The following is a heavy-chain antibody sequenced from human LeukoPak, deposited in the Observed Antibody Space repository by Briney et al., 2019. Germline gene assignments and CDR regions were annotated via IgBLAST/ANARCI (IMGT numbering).Heavy chain of an antibody. CDR3: ARIALRGY. J-gene: IGHJ4*02. V-gene: IGHV4-34*01. CDR2: INHSGST. D-gene: IGHD3-10*01. Sequence: PSETLSLTCAVYGGSFSGYYWSWIRQPPGKGLEWIGEINHSGSTNYNPSLKSRVTISVDTSKNQFSLKLSSVTAADTAVYYCARIALRGYWGQGTLVTVSS. CDR1: GGSFSGYY.